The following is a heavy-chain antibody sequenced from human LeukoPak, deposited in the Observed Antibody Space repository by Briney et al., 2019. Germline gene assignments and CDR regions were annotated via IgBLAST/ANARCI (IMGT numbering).Heavy chain of an antibody. J-gene: IGHJ1*01. CDR1: GYTFTGYY. Sequence: ASVKVSCKASGYTFTGYYMHWVRQAPGQGLEWMGRINPNSGGTNYAQKFQGRVTMTRDTSISTAYMELSRLRSDDTAVYYCARLDCSGTEYFQHWGQGTLVTVSS. CDR3: ARLDCSGTEYFQH. D-gene: IGHD2-15*01. CDR2: INPNSGGT. V-gene: IGHV1-2*06.